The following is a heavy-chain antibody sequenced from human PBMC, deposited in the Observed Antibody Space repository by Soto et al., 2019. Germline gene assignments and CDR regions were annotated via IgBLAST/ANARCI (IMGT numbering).Heavy chain of an antibody. Sequence: SETLSLTCTVSGGSISSYYWSWIRQPPGKGLERIGYIYYSGSTNYNPSLKSRVTISVDTSKNQFSLKLSSVTAADTAVYYCASMQYLMTMSPHGYWFDPWGQGTLVTVSS. V-gene: IGHV4-59*01. D-gene: IGHD3-10*02. J-gene: IGHJ5*02. CDR1: GGSISSYY. CDR3: ASMQYLMTMSPHGYWFDP. CDR2: IYYSGST.